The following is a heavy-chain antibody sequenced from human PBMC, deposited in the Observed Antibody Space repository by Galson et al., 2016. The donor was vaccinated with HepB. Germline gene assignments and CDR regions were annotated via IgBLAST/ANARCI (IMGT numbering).Heavy chain of an antibody. Sequence: SLRLSCAASGFTFSTYAMSWVRQAPGKGLESVSSISGGGTTTSYADSVKGRFTISRDSSKNTLHLQMNSLGAEDTAGYYCARSLYGGNIDWGQGTLVTVSS. D-gene: IGHD4-23*01. J-gene: IGHJ4*02. V-gene: IGHV3-23*01. CDR2: ISGGGTTT. CDR3: ARSLYGGNID. CDR1: GFTFSTYA.